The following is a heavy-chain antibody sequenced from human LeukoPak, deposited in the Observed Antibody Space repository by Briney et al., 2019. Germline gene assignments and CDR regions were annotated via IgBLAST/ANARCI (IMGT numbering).Heavy chain of an antibody. J-gene: IGHJ4*02. CDR3: AREVVGLAFDY. Sequence: GGSLRLSCAASGFTFSNYLMHWVRQAPGKGLVWVSRISGDGSTTTYADSVKGRFTSSRDNAKNTQYLQMNSLGVEDTAVYYCAREVVGLAFDYWGQGTLATVSS. V-gene: IGHV3-74*01. D-gene: IGHD1-26*01. CDR2: ISGDGSTT. CDR1: GFTFSNYL.